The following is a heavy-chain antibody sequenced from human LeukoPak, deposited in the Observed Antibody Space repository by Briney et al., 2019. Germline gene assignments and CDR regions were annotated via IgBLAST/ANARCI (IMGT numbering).Heavy chain of an antibody. Sequence: PGRSLRLSCAASGFTFSSYAMHWVRQAPSKGLEGVAVISYDGSNKYYADSVKGRFTISRDNSKNTLYLQMNSLRAEDTAVYYCARDSNGYSSGYLDYWGQGTLVTVSS. CDR1: GFTFSSYA. J-gene: IGHJ4*02. V-gene: IGHV3-30-3*01. CDR2: ISYDGSNK. D-gene: IGHD6-19*01. CDR3: ARDSNGYSSGYLDY.